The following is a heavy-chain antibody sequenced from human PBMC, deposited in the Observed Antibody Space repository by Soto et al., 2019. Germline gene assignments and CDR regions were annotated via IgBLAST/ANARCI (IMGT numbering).Heavy chain of an antibody. Sequence: QVQLVQSGAEVKKPGTSVKVSCKASGYTFTTYFIHWVRQAPGQGLEWMGIINPTVHTTSDAQKCQGRLAMTSDTCTSTVYMELSSLRSEDTAVYYCARDVRGYTRDYWGQGSLVTVS. V-gene: IGHV1-46*01. J-gene: IGHJ4*02. CDR3: ARDVRGYTRDY. CDR2: INPTVHTT. CDR1: GYTFTTYF. D-gene: IGHD5-12*01.